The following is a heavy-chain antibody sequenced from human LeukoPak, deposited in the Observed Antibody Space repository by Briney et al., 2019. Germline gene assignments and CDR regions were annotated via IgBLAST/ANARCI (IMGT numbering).Heavy chain of an antibody. D-gene: IGHD3-16*01. CDR3: ARRGVDWGNAFDI. Sequence: IGCIYYSGSTNYTPSLKSRVTMSVDTSKNQFSLKLSSVTAADTAVYYCARRGVDWGNAFDIWGQGTMVTVSS. CDR2: IYYSGST. J-gene: IGHJ3*02. V-gene: IGHV4-59*12.